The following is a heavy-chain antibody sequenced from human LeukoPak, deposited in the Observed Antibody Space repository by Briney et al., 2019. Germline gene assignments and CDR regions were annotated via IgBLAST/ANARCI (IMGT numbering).Heavy chain of an antibody. V-gene: IGHV3-23*01. J-gene: IGHJ4*02. Sequence: GGSLRLSCAASGFTSSSYATSWVRQAPGKGLEWISAISSSGGSTYYADSVKGRFTISRDNSKNALYLQMNSLRVEDTAIYYCAKRIGSSTTQIDYWGQGTLVTVSS. CDR1: GFTSSSYA. CDR2: ISSSGGST. D-gene: IGHD2-2*01. CDR3: AKRIGSSTTQIDY.